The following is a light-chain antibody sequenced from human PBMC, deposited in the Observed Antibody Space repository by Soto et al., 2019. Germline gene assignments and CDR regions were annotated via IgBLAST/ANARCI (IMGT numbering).Light chain of an antibody. Sequence: QSALTQPASVSGSPGQSITISCTGTSSDVGSYNLVSWYQQHPGKAPKLMIYEVSKRPSGVSNRFSGSKSGNTASLTISGLQAEDEADYYCCSYAGNSTYVFGTGTKAT. V-gene: IGLV2-23*02. CDR2: EVS. CDR3: CSYAGNSTYV. J-gene: IGLJ1*01. CDR1: SSDVGSYNL.